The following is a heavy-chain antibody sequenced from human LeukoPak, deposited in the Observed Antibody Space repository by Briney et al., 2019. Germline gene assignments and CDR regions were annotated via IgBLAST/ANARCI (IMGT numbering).Heavy chain of an antibody. J-gene: IGHJ3*02. CDR1: GGSISSYY. D-gene: IGHD3-22*01. V-gene: IGHV4-59*08. CDR2: NYYSGST. CDR3: ARHKENMIVVVNYAFDI. Sequence: PSETLSLTCTVSGGSISSYYWSWIRQPPGKGLEWIGYNYYSGSTNYNPSLKSRVTISVDTSKNQFSLKLSSVTAADTAVYYCARHKENMIVVVNYAFDIWGQGTMVTVSS.